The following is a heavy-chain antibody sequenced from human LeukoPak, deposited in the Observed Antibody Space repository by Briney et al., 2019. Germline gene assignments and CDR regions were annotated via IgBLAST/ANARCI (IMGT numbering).Heavy chain of an antibody. CDR1: GFTFGSYA. V-gene: IGHV3-23*01. J-gene: IGHJ6*03. Sequence: GGSLRLPCAASGFTFGSYAMYWVRQAPGKGLEWVSGISGSGGSTFYADSVKGRFTISRDNSENTVYLQMNSLRADDTAVYYCARKGIGSSRYQNMDVWGKGTTVTVSS. CDR3: ARKGIGSSRYQNMDV. CDR2: ISGSGGST. D-gene: IGHD6-25*01.